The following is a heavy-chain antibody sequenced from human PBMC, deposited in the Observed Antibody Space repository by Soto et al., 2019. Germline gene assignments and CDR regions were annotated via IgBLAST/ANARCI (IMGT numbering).Heavy chain of an antibody. CDR2: IYYSGST. CDR1: GGSISSGGYY. V-gene: IGHV4-31*03. CDR3: ARGARRKEYGMDV. Sequence: SETLSLTCTVSGGSISSGGYYWSWIRQHPGKGLEWIGYIYYSGSTYYNPSLKSRVTISVDTSKNQFSLKLRSVTAADTAVYYCARGARRKEYGMDVWGQGTTVTVSS. D-gene: IGHD5-12*01. J-gene: IGHJ6*02.